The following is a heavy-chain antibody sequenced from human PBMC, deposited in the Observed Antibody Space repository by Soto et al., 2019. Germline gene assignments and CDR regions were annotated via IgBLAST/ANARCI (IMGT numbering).Heavy chain of an antibody. J-gene: IGHJ5*02. V-gene: IGHV1-69*01. Sequence: QVQLVQSGAEVKKPGSSVKVSCKASGGTFSSYAISWVRQAPGQGLEGVGGIIPIVGTADYAQKLQGRVTITAYDSTSTAYMELNSLRSEDTAVYYCARLEYISSGFDPWCQGPLVTVSS. CDR3: ARLEYISSGFDP. D-gene: IGHD6-6*01. CDR1: GGTFSSYA. CDR2: IIPIVGTA.